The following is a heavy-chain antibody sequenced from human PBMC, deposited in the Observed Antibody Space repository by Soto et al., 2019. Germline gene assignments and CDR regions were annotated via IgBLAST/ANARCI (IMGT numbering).Heavy chain of an antibody. V-gene: IGHV3-48*01. CDR1: GFTFSSYS. CDR2: ISSSSSTI. J-gene: IGHJ3*02. CDR3: ASDILVGYCSGGSCAFDI. Sequence: ESGGGLVQPGGSLRLSCAASGFTFSSYSMNWVRQAPGKGLEWVSYISSSSSTIYYADSVKGRFTISRDNAKNSLYLQMNSLRAEDTAVYYCASDILVGYCSGGSCAFDIWGQGTMVTVSS. D-gene: IGHD2-15*01.